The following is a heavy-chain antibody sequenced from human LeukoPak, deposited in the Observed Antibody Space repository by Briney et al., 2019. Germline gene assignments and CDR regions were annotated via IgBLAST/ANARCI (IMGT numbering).Heavy chain of an antibody. Sequence: GASVKVSCKASGYTFTSYSISWVRQAPGQGLEWMGWISAYNGNTNYAQKLQGRVTMTTDTSTSTAYMELRSLRSDDTAVYYCARRPIVGATSWFDPWGQGTLVTVSS. CDR3: ARRPIVGATSWFDP. D-gene: IGHD1-26*01. V-gene: IGHV1-18*01. J-gene: IGHJ5*02. CDR1: GYTFTSYS. CDR2: ISAYNGNT.